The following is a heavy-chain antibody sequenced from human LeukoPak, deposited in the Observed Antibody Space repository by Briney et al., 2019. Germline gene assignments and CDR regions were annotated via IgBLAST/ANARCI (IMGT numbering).Heavy chain of an antibody. D-gene: IGHD3-22*01. CDR2: INAGNGIT. J-gene: IGHJ4*02. CDR1: GYIFTAYA. V-gene: IGHV1-3*01. Sequence: ASVKVSCKSSGYIFTAYAIHWVRQAPRQGLEWMGWINAGNGITKYSQKFQGRVTNTRDTSATTVYMELSRLRSDDTAVYYCARADTMIVVPGDYGGRGTLVSVSS. CDR3: ARADTMIVVPGDY.